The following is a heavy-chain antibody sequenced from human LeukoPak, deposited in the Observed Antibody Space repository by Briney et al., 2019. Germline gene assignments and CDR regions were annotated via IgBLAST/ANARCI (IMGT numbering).Heavy chain of an antibody. Sequence: SETLSLTCTVSGGSISSYYWSWIRQPPGKGLEWIGYIYYSGSTNYNPSLKSRVTISVDTSKNQFSLKLSSVTAADTAVYYCARLGSGGELDKPFDYWGQGTLVTVSS. CDR2: IYYSGST. V-gene: IGHV4-59*08. J-gene: IGHJ4*02. CDR1: GGSISSYY. CDR3: ARLGSGGELDKPFDY. D-gene: IGHD1-26*01.